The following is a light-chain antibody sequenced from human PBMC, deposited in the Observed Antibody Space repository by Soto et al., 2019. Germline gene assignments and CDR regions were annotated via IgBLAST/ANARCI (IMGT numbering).Light chain of an antibody. CDR2: DVS. V-gene: IGLV2-11*01. J-gene: IGLJ7*01. CDR3: CSFSGGPYV. Sequence: QSALTQPHSVSGSPGQSVTISCTGTSSDVGGYNYVSWYQQHPGKAPKLLISDVSKRPSGVPDRFSGSKSGNTASLTISGLQAEDEAHYYCCSFSGGPYVFGVGTQLTVL. CDR1: SSDVGGYNY.